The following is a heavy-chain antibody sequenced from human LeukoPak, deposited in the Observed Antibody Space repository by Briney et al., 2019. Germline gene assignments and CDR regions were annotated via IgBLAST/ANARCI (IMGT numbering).Heavy chain of an antibody. CDR1: EFTFSSYA. CDR3: ARVRSGGYYHFDY. J-gene: IGHJ4*02. CDR2: IGTGGGT. Sequence: GGSLRLSCAASEFTFSSYAMSWVSQAPGRGLEWVSAIGTGGGTYYADSVKGRFTISRENFKSTLFLQMSSLRAEDTAVYFCARVRSGGYYHFDYWGQGTLVTVSS. V-gene: IGHV3-23*01. D-gene: IGHD3-22*01.